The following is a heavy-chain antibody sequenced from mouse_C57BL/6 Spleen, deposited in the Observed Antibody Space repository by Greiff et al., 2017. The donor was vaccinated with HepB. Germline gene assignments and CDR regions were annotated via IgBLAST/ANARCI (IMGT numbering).Heavy chain of an antibody. Sequence: VQLQQPGAELVKPGASVKMSCKASGYTFTSYWITWVKQRPGQGLEWIGDIYPGSGSTNYNEKFKSKATLTVDTSSSTAYMQLSSLTSEDSAVYYCAREEAYDYDTAYWGQGTLVTVSA. V-gene: IGHV1-55*01. CDR3: AREEAYDYDTAY. D-gene: IGHD2-4*01. CDR1: GYTFTSYW. J-gene: IGHJ3*01. CDR2: IYPGSGST.